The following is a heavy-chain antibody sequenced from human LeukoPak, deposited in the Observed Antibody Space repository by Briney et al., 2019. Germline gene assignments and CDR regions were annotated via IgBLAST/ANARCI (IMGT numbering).Heavy chain of an antibody. Sequence: GGSLRLSCAASGFTFSHYYMSWVRQAPGKGLEWVANIKQDGSEQFYLDSVKGRFTISRGNAKNSLYLQMNSLRAEDTAVYYCARAEDYYDISDYWGQGTLVTVSS. V-gene: IGHV3-7*01. CDR3: ARAEDYYDISDY. CDR1: GFTFSHYY. J-gene: IGHJ4*02. CDR2: IKQDGSEQ. D-gene: IGHD3-22*01.